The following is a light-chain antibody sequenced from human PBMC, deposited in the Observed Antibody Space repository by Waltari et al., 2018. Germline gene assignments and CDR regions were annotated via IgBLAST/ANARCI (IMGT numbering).Light chain of an antibody. J-gene: IGLJ2*01. V-gene: IGLV2-11*01. CDR3: CSYAGSSVL. CDR2: DVT. CDR1: SSDVGGSAS. Sequence: QSALTQPRSVSGSPGQSVTISCTGPSSDVGGSASVSWYQQHPGKAPNLMIYDVTKRPSGVPDRFSGSKSGNTASLTISGLQVEDEADYYCCSYAGSSVLFGGGTKLTVL.